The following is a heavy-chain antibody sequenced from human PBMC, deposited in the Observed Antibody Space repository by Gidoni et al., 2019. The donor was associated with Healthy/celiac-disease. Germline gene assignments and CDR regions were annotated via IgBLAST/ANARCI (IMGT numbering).Heavy chain of an antibody. V-gene: IGHV4-31*03. CDR3: ARGGATVTTQFDY. J-gene: IGHJ4*02. CDR2: IYYSGST. CDR1: GGSISSGGYY. Sequence: QVQLQESGPGLVKPSQTLSLTCTVSGGSISSGGYYWSWIRQHPGKSLEWIGYIYYSGSTYYNPALKSRVTISVDTSKNQFSLKLSSVTAADTAVYYCARGGATVTTQFDYWGQGTLVTVSS. D-gene: IGHD4-4*01.